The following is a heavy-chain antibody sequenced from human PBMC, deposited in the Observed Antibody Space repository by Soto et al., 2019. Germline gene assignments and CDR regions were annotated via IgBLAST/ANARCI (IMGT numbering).Heavy chain of an antibody. V-gene: IGHV1-69*13. D-gene: IGHD3-22*01. CDR2: ITPIFGTA. CDR1: GGTFSRYA. CDR3: ARDGAYYDSRGYYYLY. J-gene: IGHJ4*02. Sequence: SVKVSCKASGGTFSRYAINWVRQAPGQGLEWMGGITPIFGTANYAQKFQGRVTITADESTSTAYMELRSLRSEDTAVYYCARDGAYYDSRGYYYLYWGQGTLVTVSS.